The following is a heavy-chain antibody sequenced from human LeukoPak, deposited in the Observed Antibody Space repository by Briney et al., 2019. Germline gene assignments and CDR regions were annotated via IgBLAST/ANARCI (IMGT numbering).Heavy chain of an antibody. Sequence: SETLSLTCAVYGGSFSGYYWGWIRQPPGKGLEWIGEINHSGSTNYNPSLKSRVTISVDTSKNQFSLKLSSVTAADTAVYYCARPLHDYGDYDFGYWGQGTLVTVSS. CDR2: INHSGST. D-gene: IGHD4-17*01. CDR1: GGSFSGYY. J-gene: IGHJ4*02. V-gene: IGHV4-34*01. CDR3: ARPLHDYGDYDFGY.